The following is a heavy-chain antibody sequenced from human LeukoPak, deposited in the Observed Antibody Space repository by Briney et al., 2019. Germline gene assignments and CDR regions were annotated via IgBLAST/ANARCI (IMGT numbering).Heavy chain of an antibody. CDR1: GYTFNGYY. V-gene: IGHV1-2*02. Sequence: ASVKVSCKASGYTFNGYYIHWVRQAPGQGLEWMGWVNPNSGGTNYAQKFQGRVTMTTDTSTTTAYMELRSLRSDDTAVYYCARTWVGSSWYGDWGQGTLVTVS. D-gene: IGHD6-13*01. J-gene: IGHJ4*02. CDR2: VNPNSGGT. CDR3: ARTWVGSSWYGD.